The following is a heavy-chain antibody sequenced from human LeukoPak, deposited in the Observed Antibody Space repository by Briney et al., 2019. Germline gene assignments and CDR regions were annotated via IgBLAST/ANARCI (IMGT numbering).Heavy chain of an antibody. J-gene: IGHJ4*02. CDR1: GYSISSCYY. CDR3: ARVRYCSSTSCYTGFDY. V-gene: IGHV4-38-2*01. CDR2: IYHSGST. Sequence: KPSETLSLTCAVSGYSISSCYYWGWIRPPPGEGLEWVGRIYHSGSTYNNPSLKSRVTISVDTSKNQFSLKLSSVTAADTAVYYCARVRYCSSTSCYTGFDYWGQGTLVTVSS. D-gene: IGHD2-2*02.